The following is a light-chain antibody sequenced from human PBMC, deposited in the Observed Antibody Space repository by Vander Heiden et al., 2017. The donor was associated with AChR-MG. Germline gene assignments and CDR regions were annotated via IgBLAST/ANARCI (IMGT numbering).Light chain of an antibody. Sequence: SYALTHPPSVPVSPGHTASITCAGDKLGDKYACWYQQKPGQSPVLFIYQDSKRPSGIPERFSGSNSGNTATLTISGTQAMDEADYYCQAWDSSTGVFGTGTKVTVL. V-gene: IGLV3-1*01. J-gene: IGLJ1*01. CDR3: QAWDSSTGV. CDR1: KLGDKY. CDR2: QDS.